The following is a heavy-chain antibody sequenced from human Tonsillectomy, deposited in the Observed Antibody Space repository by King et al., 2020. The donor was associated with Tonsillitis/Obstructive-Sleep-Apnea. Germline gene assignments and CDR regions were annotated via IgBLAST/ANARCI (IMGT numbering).Heavy chain of an antibody. Sequence: QLVQSGSEVKKPGASVKVSCKASGYTFTSYAIRWVRQAPGQGREWMGWISGYNGNTNYAQKDQGRVTMTTDTSTSTAYLELRSLRSVDTAVYYCARDTSLVAPFDYWGQGTLITVSS. CDR2: ISGYNGNT. CDR1: GYTFTSYA. CDR3: ARDTSLVAPFDY. V-gene: IGHV1-18*01. D-gene: IGHD5-12*01. J-gene: IGHJ4*02.